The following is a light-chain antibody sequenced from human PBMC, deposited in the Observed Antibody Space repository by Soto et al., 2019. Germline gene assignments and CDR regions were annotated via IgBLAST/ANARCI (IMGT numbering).Light chain of an antibody. CDR3: QQSYSTPLT. CDR1: QSISSY. J-gene: IGKJ4*01. Sequence: DIQMTQSPSSLSASVGDRVTITCRASQSISSYLNWYQQKPGKAPKLLIYAASSLDSGVPSRFSGSGSGTDFTLTISSLQPEDFETYYCQQSYSTPLTFGGGTKVEIK. CDR2: AAS. V-gene: IGKV1-39*01.